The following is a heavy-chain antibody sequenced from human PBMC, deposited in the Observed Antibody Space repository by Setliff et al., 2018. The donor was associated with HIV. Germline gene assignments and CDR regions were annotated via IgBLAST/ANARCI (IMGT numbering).Heavy chain of an antibody. CDR3: ATGIPSDLDY. CDR2: INPETGDP. CDR1: GYRFIGHY. V-gene: IGHV1-2*02. D-gene: IGHD2-21*01. Sequence: ASVKVSCKTSGYRFIGHYLHWVRLAPGQGPEWVGWINPETGDPNYAQKFRGRVLMTRNTSITTAFLHVAKLTSDDTAIYYCATGIPSDLDYWGQGTLVTVSS. J-gene: IGHJ4*01.